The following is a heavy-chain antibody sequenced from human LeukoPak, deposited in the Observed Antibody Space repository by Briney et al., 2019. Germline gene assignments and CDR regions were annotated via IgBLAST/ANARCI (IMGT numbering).Heavy chain of an antibody. V-gene: IGHV1-46*01. D-gene: IGHD1-26*01. J-gene: IGHJ4*02. CDR2: IDPSGGIT. CDR3: ARYSGSYHTYFDS. CDR1: GYTFSSYY. Sequence: ASVKVSCKASGYTFSSYYIHWVRQAPGQGLEWMGIIDPSGGITTYAQKFEGRVTMTRDTSTSTVDMKLSRLRSEDTAVYYCARYSGSYHTYFDSWGQGTLVTVSS.